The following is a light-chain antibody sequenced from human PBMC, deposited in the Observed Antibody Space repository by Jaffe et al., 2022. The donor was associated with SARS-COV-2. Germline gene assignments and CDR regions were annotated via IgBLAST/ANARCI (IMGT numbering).Light chain of an antibody. Sequence: EIVLTQSPGTLSLSPGERATLSCRASQSVSSSYLAWYQQKPGQAPRLLIYRASIRATGIPDTFSGSGSGTDFTLTISRLEPEDFAVYYCQQYGGSPPYTFGQGTKLEI. CDR2: RAS. CDR1: QSVSSSY. V-gene: IGKV3-20*01. J-gene: IGKJ2*01. CDR3: QQYGGSPPYT.